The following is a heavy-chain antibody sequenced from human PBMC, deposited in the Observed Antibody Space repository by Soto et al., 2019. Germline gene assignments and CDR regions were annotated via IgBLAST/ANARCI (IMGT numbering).Heavy chain of an antibody. D-gene: IGHD6-25*01. CDR2: IDPSDSYT. V-gene: IGHV5-10-1*01. J-gene: IGHJ5*02. CDR3: ARRAPRFEGAQAGGSTP. CDR1: GYSFTSYW. Sequence: GESLKISCKGSGYSFTSYWISWVRQMPGKGLERMGRIDPSDSYTNYSPSFQGHVTISADKSISTAYLQWSSLKASDTVMYYCARRAPRFEGAQAGGSTPWGQGTLVTVSS.